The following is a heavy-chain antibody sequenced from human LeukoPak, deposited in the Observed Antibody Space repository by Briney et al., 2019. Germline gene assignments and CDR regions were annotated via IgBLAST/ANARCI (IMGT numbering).Heavy chain of an antibody. Sequence: PGGSLRLSCAVSRFTFSDACMSWVRQAPGKGLEWVGRIKSKIDGGTTDYAAPVKGRFTISRDDSKNTLYLQMNSLKTEDTAVYYCTTVGAGTWTYYFDQWGQGTLVTVSS. CDR1: RFTFSDAC. D-gene: IGHD3-10*01. CDR3: TTVGAGTWTYYFDQ. J-gene: IGHJ4*02. CDR2: IKSKIDGGTT. V-gene: IGHV3-15*01.